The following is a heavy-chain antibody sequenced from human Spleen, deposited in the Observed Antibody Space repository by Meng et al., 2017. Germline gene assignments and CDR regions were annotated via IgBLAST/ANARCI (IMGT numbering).Heavy chain of an antibody. Sequence: QLQASGPGTVQPSGPLSLICGVSGGSISTSEWWTWVRQPPGKGLEWIGEIYHSGSTNYNPSLKNRVTISVDKSTNQFSLRLSSVTAADTAVYYCARDGSPITSTVINDRSGFAPWGQGTLVTVSS. CDR2: IYHSGST. V-gene: IGHV4-4*02. D-gene: IGHD4-23*01. CDR1: GGSISTSEW. CDR3: ARDGSPITSTVINDRSGFAP. J-gene: IGHJ5*02.